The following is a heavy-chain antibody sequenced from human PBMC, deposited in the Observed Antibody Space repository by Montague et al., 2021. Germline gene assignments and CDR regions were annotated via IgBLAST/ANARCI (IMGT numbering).Heavy chain of an antibody. CDR1: GGSVTGYD. J-gene: IGHJ4*01. Sequence: ETLSLTCSVSGGSVTGYDWSWIRQPPGKGLEWIGYMRSSGSPNYNPSFKSRLAISIDRSRNQFSLVLSFVTAAATASYFCGRDYWGSIDYWGHGILVTVSS. V-gene: IGHV4-59*02. CDR2: MRSSGSP. CDR3: GRDYWGSIDY. D-gene: IGHD7-27*01.